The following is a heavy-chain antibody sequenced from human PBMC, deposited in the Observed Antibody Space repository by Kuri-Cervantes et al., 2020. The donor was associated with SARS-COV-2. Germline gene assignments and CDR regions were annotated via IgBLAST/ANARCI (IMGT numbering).Heavy chain of an antibody. CDR2: INPSGGST. CDR1: GYTFTGYY. CDR3: ARDGATIPAKRGYYYYGMDV. V-gene: IGHV1-46*01. Sequence: ASVKVSCKASGYTFTGYYMHWVRQAPGQGLEWMGIINPSGGSTSYAQKFQGRVTMTRDTSTSTVYMELSSLRSEDTAVYYCARDGATIPAKRGYYYYGMDVWGQGTTVTVSS. J-gene: IGHJ6*02. D-gene: IGHD5-12*01.